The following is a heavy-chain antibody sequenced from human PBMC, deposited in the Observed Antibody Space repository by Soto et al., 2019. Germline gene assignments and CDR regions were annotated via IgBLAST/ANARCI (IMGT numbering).Heavy chain of an antibody. Sequence: PGGSLRLSCAASGFSFSYYAMSWVRQAPGKGLEWVSVISESGGSTHYADSVRGRFTVSRDNSKNSLSLRMNSLRDEDTAVYFCAKRSPYSSGWYSPIFDYWGQGALVTSPQ. CDR2: ISESGGST. CDR3: AKRSPYSSGWYSPIFDY. D-gene: IGHD6-13*01. J-gene: IGHJ4*02. CDR1: GFSFSYYA. V-gene: IGHV3-23*01.